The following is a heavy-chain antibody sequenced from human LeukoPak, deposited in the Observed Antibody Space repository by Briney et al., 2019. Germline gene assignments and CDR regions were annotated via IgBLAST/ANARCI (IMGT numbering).Heavy chain of an antibody. Sequence: QPGGSLRLSCAASGFTFSSYAMNWVRQAPGKGLEWVSYISSSGSTIYYADSVKGRFTISRDNAKNSLYLQMNSLRAEDTAVYYCATLSGYSSSWYSYYYYYYYGMDVWGQGTTVTVSS. CDR2: ISSSGSTI. D-gene: IGHD6-13*01. J-gene: IGHJ6*02. CDR3: ATLSGYSSSWYSYYYYYYYGMDV. V-gene: IGHV3-48*03. CDR1: GFTFSSYA.